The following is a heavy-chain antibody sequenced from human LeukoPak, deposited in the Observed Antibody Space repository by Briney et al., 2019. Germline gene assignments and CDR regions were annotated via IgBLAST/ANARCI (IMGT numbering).Heavy chain of an antibody. Sequence: PSETLSLTCTVSGGSMRSYYWSWIRQPPGKGLEWIGYIYYSGSTNYNPSLKSRVTISVDTSKNQFSLKLSSVTAADTAVYYCARVRKGSSGYLFDYWGQGTLVTVSS. V-gene: IGHV4-59*01. CDR1: GGSMRSYY. CDR3: ARVRKGSSGYLFDY. J-gene: IGHJ4*02. CDR2: IYYSGST. D-gene: IGHD3-22*01.